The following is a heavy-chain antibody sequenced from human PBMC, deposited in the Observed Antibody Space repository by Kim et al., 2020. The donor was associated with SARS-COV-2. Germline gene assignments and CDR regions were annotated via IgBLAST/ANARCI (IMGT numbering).Heavy chain of an antibody. CDR2: FYYSGST. D-gene: IGHD2-15*01. V-gene: IGHV4-39*01. CDR3: ARIHCGGASCLHLSPNC. Sequence: SETLSLTCSVSGDSISNGLYYWGWIRQSPGRGLEWIGTFYYSGSTYYNPSLRSRVTISADTANNQFSLKVNSVTAADTAIYYCARIHCGGASCLHLSPNCWGQGTLVTVSS. CDR1: GDSISNGLYY. J-gene: IGHJ4*02.